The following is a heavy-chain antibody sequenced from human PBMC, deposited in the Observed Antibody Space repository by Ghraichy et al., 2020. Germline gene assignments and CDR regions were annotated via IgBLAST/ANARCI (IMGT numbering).Heavy chain of an antibody. J-gene: IGHJ6*02. V-gene: IGHV3-21*01. CDR3: AREQLVVVPAAHVGTSYYYYGMDV. CDR1: GFTFSSYS. D-gene: IGHD2-2*01. CDR2: ISSSSSYI. Sequence: GESLNISCAASGFTFSSYSMNWVRQAPGKGLEWVSSISSSSSYIYYADSVKGRFTISRDNAKNSLYLQMNSLRAEDTAVYYCAREQLVVVPAAHVGTSYYYYGMDVWGQGTTVTVSS.